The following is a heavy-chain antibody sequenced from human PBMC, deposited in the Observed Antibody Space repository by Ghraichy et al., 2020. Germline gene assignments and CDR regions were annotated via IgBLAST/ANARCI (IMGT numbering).Heavy chain of an antibody. V-gene: IGHV3-48*02. CDR1: GFTFNRHD. CDR3: ARDLASPYYGMDV. CDR2: ISSSSTTI. Sequence: GGSLRLSCAVSGFTFNRHDMTWVRQAPGKGLEWVSYISSSSTTIYYTDSVKGRFTISRDNAKNSLYLQINSLRDEDTAVYYCARDLASPYYGMDVWGQGTTVTVSS. J-gene: IGHJ6*02.